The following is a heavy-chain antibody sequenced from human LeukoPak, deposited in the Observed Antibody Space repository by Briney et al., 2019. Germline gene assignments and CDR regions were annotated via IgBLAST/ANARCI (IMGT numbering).Heavy chain of an antibody. Sequence: PGGSLRLSCAASGFTFSGYAIHWVRQAPGKGLVWVAVISYDGSNKFYADSVKGRFTISRDNSNNTLYLQMNSLRAEDTAIYYCARVGRGYSFKVYYFDYWGQGTLVTVSS. CDR3: ARVGRGYSFKVYYFDY. J-gene: IGHJ4*02. CDR2: ISYDGSNK. D-gene: IGHD5-18*01. V-gene: IGHV3-30*04. CDR1: GFTFSGYA.